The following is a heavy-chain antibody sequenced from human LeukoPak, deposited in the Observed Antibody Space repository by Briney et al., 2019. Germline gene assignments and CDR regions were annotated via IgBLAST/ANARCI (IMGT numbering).Heavy chain of an antibody. CDR3: ARDQSYYGSGSFGYYYYYMDV. D-gene: IGHD3-10*01. J-gene: IGHJ6*03. Sequence: GGSLRLSCAASGFTFSSYAMSWVRQAPGKGLEWVSAISGSGGSTYYADSVKGRFTISRDNAKNSLYPQMNSLRAEDTAVYYCARDQSYYGSGSFGYYYYYMDVWGKGTTVTVSS. CDR2: ISGSGGST. CDR1: GFTFSSYA. V-gene: IGHV3-23*01.